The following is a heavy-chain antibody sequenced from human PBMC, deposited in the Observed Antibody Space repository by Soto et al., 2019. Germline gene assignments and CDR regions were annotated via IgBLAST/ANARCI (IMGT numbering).Heavy chain of an antibody. CDR3: AKATYYDFWSGYSPDY. J-gene: IGHJ4*02. D-gene: IGHD3-3*01. V-gene: IGHV3-53*02. CDR2: IYSGGTT. CDR1: GFTVSSNY. Sequence: EVQLVETGGGLIQPGGSLRLSCAASGFTVSSNYMSWVRQAPGKGLEWVSVIYSGGTTYYADSVKGRFTISRDNSKNTLYLQMNSLRAEDRAVYYCAKATYYDFWSGYSPDYWGQGTLVTVSS.